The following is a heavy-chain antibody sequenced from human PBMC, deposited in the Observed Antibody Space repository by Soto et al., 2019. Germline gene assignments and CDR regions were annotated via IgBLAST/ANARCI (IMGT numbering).Heavy chain of an antibody. CDR2: IHHRGST. Sequence: PSETLSLTCAVSGGSISSSNWWSWVRQPPGKGLEWIGEIHHRGSTNYNPSLKSRVTMAVDRTKNQFSLRLSSVTAADTAVYYCVRESIVVVVAATRGDYYGMDVWGQGTTVTVSS. CDR1: GGSISSSNW. CDR3: VRESIVVVVAATRGDYYGMDV. J-gene: IGHJ6*02. V-gene: IGHV4-4*02. D-gene: IGHD2-15*01.